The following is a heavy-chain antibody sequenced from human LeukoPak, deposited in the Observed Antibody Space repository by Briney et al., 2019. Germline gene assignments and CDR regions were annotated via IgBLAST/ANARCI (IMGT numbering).Heavy chain of an antibody. CDR2: SRRKNRNYST. D-gene: IGHD2-21*01. J-gene: IGHJ3*01. Sequence: GGSLRLSCAASGFTFSDYPMDWVRQAPGKGLEWVGRSRRKNRNYSTEYAASVKGRVSISRDESRNSMFLQLNSLKTEDTAVYYCARDGAAGGDSAFDVWGQGTMVTVSS. CDR1: GFTFSDYP. V-gene: IGHV3-72*01. CDR3: ARDGAAGGDSAFDV.